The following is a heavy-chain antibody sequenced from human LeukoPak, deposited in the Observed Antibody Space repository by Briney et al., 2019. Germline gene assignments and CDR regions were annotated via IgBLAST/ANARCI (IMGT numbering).Heavy chain of an antibody. CDR2: IWYDGSNK. Sequence: PGGSLRLSCAASGFTFSSYGMHWVRQAPGKGLESLAVIWYDGSNKYYADSVKGRFTISRDNSKNTLYLQMNSLRAEDTAVYYCARDHHYYDSSGTFDYWGQGTLVTVSS. D-gene: IGHD3-22*01. CDR1: GFTFSSYG. CDR3: ARDHHYYDSSGTFDY. V-gene: IGHV3-33*01. J-gene: IGHJ4*02.